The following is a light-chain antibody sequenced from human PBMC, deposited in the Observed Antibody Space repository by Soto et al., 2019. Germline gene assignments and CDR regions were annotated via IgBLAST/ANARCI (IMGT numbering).Light chain of an antibody. CDR3: CSYAGSSTLV. Sequence: QSALTQPASVSGYPGQSITISCTGTSSDVGSYNLVSWYQQHPGKAPKLMIYEGSKRPSGVSNRFSGSKSGNTASLTISGLQAEDEADYYCCSYAGSSTLVFGTGTKVTVL. J-gene: IGLJ1*01. CDR2: EGS. CDR1: SSDVGSYNL. V-gene: IGLV2-23*01.